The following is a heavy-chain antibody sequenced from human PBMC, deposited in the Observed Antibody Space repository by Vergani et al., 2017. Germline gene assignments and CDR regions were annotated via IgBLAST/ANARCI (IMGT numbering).Heavy chain of an antibody. Sequence: QLQLQESGPGLVKPSETLSLTCTVSGGSIRSSSYYWGWIRQPPGKGLEWIGSIYYCGSTYYNPSLKSRFTISVDTSKNQFSLKLSSVTAADTAVYYCARHLAYCGGDCYPYYYGMDVWGQGTTVTVS. CDR3: ARHLAYCGGDCYPYYYGMDV. J-gene: IGHJ6*02. D-gene: IGHD2-21*02. V-gene: IGHV4-39*01. CDR2: IYYCGST. CDR1: GGSIRSSSYY.